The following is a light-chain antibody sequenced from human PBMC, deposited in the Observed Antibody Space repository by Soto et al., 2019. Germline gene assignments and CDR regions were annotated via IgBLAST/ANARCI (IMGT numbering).Light chain of an antibody. V-gene: IGLV2-11*01. CDR2: DVS. CDR1: SSDVGGYNY. CDR3: CSYAGSYGWV. J-gene: IGLJ3*02. Sequence: QSALTQPRSVSGSPGQSVTISCTGTSSDVGGYNYVSWYQQHPGKAPKLMIYDVSKRPSGVPDRFSGSKSGNTASLTISGLQAEDEADYYCCSYAGSYGWVFGGGTKLTVL.